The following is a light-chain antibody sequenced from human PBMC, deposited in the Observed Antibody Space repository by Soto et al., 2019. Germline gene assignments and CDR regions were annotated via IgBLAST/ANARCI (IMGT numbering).Light chain of an antibody. V-gene: IGLV2-14*01. J-gene: IGLJ1*01. CDR1: NSDGGGYNY. Sequence: QSALTQPASVSGSPGQSITISSTGTNSDGGGYNYVSCYQQHPAKAHKLMIYEVTNRPSGVSNPFSCSQSVNTASLTTSGLQAVDEADHYCSSYTSRSTLGFGTGTKVTV. CDR2: EVT. CDR3: SSYTSRSTLG.